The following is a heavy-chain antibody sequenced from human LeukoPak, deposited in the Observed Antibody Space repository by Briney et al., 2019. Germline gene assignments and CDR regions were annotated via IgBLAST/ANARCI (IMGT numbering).Heavy chain of an antibody. CDR1: GFTFDDYA. J-gene: IGHJ4*02. CDR3: AKATYYYDSSGYLGPTNFDY. CDR2: ISWNSGSI. Sequence: GGSLRLSCAASGFTFDDYAMHWVRQAPGKGLEWVSGISWNSGSIGYADSVKGRFTISRDNAKNSLYLQMNSLRAEDTALYYCAKATYYYDSSGYLGPTNFDYWGQGTLVTVSS. V-gene: IGHV3-9*01. D-gene: IGHD3-22*01.